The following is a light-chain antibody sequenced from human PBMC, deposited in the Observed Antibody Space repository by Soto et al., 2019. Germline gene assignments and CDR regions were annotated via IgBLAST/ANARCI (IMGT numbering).Light chain of an antibody. CDR3: QSYENSLRDV. J-gene: IGLJ1*01. V-gene: IGLV1-40*01. Sequence: QSVLTQPPSVSGAPGQRVTISCTGISSNIGAGYDVHWYQQLPGTAPKLLIYGNTDRHSGVPDRFSGSKSGTSASLAITGLHTEDEADYYCQSYENSLRDVFGTGTKLTVL. CDR1: SSNIGAGYD. CDR2: GNT.